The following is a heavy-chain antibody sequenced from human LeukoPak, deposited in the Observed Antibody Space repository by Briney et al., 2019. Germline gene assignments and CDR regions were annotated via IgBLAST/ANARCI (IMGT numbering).Heavy chain of an antibody. CDR2: IYYSGST. CDR3: ARGRGDYGDYVSKTGAFDI. J-gene: IGHJ3*02. Sequence: SETLSLTCTVSGGSISSYYWSWIRQPPGKGLEWIGYIYYSGSTNYNPSLKSRVTISVDTSKNQFSLKLSSVSAADTAVYYCARGRGDYGDYVSKTGAFDIWGQGTMVTVSS. CDR1: GGSISSYY. V-gene: IGHV4-59*01. D-gene: IGHD4-17*01.